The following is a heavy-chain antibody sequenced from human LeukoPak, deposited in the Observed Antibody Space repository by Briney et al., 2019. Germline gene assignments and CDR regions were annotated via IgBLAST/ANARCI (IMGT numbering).Heavy chain of an antibody. J-gene: IGHJ4*02. V-gene: IGHV3-7*01. CDR1: GFTFSSYW. D-gene: IGHD3-10*01. Sequence: PGGSLRLSCAASGFTFSSYWMSWVRQAPGKGLEWVANIKQDGSEKYYVDSVKGRFTISRDNAKNSLYLQMNSLRAEDTVVYYCASNSFDYYGSGSYSVDYWGQGTLVTVSS. CDR2: IKQDGSEK. CDR3: ASNSFDYYGSGSYSVDY.